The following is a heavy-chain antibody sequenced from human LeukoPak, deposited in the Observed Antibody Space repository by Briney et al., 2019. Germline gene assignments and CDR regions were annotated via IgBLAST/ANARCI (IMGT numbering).Heavy chain of an antibody. J-gene: IGHJ4*02. Sequence: GWSLRLSCAASGFTFSSYSMNWVRQAPGKGLEWVANIKQDGSEKYYEDSVKGRFTISRNNAKNSLYLQMNSLRAEDAAVYYCARDRGWYAFDYWGQGTLVTVSS. V-gene: IGHV3-7*01. D-gene: IGHD6-19*01. CDR2: IKQDGSEK. CDR1: GFTFSSYS. CDR3: ARDRGWYAFDY.